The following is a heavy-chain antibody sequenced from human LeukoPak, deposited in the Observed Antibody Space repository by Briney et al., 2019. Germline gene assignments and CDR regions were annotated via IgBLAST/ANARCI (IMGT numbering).Heavy chain of an antibody. V-gene: IGHV4-4*02. J-gene: IGHJ4*02. CDR1: GGSISSNNW. CDR3: ARDLRSSGWYGVSY. D-gene: IGHD6-19*01. Sequence: SETLSPTCAVSGGSISSNNWWSWVRQPPGKGLEWIGEIYHSGSTNYNPSLKSRVTISVDKSKNQFSLKLSPVTAADTAVYYCARDLRSSGWYGVSYWGQGTLVTVSS. CDR2: IYHSGST.